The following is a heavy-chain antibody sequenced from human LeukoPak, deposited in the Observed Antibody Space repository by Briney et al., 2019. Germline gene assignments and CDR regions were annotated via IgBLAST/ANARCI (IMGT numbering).Heavy chain of an antibody. CDR1: GYTFTGYY. J-gene: IGHJ6*02. Sequence: ASVKVSCKASGYTFTGYYMHWVRQAPGQGLEWMGWINPNSGGTNYAQKFQGWVTMTRDTSISTAYMGLSRLRSDDTAVYYCARALLLYSNYDYYYYYGMEVWGQGTTVTVSS. D-gene: IGHD4-11*01. CDR2: INPNSGGT. V-gene: IGHV1-2*04. CDR3: ARALLLYSNYDYYYYYGMEV.